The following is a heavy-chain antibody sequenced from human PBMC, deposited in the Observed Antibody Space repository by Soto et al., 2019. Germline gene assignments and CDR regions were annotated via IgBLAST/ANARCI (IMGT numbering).Heavy chain of an antibody. CDR1: GGTFNIYS. CDR3: ARGASTHYYDSSGYYTGALDY. J-gene: IGHJ4*02. CDR2: IIPLFGTA. Sequence: QVQLVQSGADVKKPGSSVKVSCKASGGTFNIYSISWVRQAPGQGLEWMGGIIPLFGTAYYAQEFQGRVTITADESTSTAYMELSSLRSEDTAVYFCARGASTHYYDSSGYYTGALDYWGQGTLVTVSS. V-gene: IGHV1-69*01. D-gene: IGHD3-22*01.